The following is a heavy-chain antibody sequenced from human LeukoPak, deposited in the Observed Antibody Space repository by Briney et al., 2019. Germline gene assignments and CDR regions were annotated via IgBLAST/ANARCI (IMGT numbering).Heavy chain of an antibody. CDR3: ARKLGSGYSYLFDY. Sequence: SETLSLTCTVTGGSSSGYYWSWIRQPPGKGLEWIGYVYNSEYASYNPSLRSRVSISFDTSENQFSLSLTSVTAADTAVYYCARKLGSGYSYLFDYWGQGTLVTVSS. J-gene: IGHJ4*02. V-gene: IGHV4-59*08. D-gene: IGHD2-15*01. CDR1: GGSSSGYY. CDR2: VYNSEYA.